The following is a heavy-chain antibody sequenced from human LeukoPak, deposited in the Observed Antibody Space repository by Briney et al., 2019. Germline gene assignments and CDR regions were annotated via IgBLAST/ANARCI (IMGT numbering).Heavy chain of an antibody. V-gene: IGHV1-2*02. J-gene: IGHJ6*02. Sequence: ASVKVSCKASGNTFTCYYVHWVRQAPGQGFEWMGWINPQSGGTNYAQNFQGRVTMTGDTSISTVYMEVSRLRSDDTAVYYCARSGYYYGLDVWGQGTTVTLSS. CDR1: GNTFTCYY. CDR3: ARSGYYYGLDV. CDR2: INPQSGGT. D-gene: IGHD3-22*01.